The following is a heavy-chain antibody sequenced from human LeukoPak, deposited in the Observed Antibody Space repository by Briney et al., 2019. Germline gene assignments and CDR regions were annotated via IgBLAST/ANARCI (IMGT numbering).Heavy chain of an antibody. CDR1: GGSVNSNNHY. CDR2: MYYSGST. J-gene: IGHJ5*02. CDR3: ARILTDSGYSENWFDP. Sequence: SETLSLTCTVSGGSVNSNNHYWSWIRQPPGKGLEWIGCMYYSGSTNYNPSLKSRVTISVDTSKNQFSLKVNSVTAADTAVYYCARILTDSGYSENWFDPWGQGILVTVSS. V-gene: IGHV4-61*01. D-gene: IGHD3-22*01.